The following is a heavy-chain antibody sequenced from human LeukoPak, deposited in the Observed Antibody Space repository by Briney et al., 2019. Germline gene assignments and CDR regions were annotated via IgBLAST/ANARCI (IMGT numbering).Heavy chain of an antibody. CDR2: ISSDSGAR. CDR3: ARATQPGFDP. CDR1: GLTFSSYS. Sequence: GGSLRLSCGASGLTFSSYSMNWVRQAPGKGLEWVSYISSDSGARYYADSVKGRFTISRDNAKNSLYLQMNSLRAEDTAVYYCARATQPGFDPWGQETLVTVSS. D-gene: IGHD2-15*01. J-gene: IGHJ5*02. V-gene: IGHV3-48*01.